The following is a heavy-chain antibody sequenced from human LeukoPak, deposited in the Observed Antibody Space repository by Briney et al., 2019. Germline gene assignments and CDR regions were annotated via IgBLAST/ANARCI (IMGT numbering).Heavy chain of an antibody. CDR1: GGSISSYY. J-gene: IGHJ5*02. CDR2: IYYSGST. V-gene: IGHV4-59*01. Sequence: SETLSLTCAVSGGSISSYYWSWIRQPPGKGLEWIGYIYYSGSTNYNPSLKSRVTISVDTSKNQFSLKLSSVTAADTAVYYCARVRERYYYDSNPFDPWGQGTLVTVSS. D-gene: IGHD3-22*01. CDR3: ARVRERYYYDSNPFDP.